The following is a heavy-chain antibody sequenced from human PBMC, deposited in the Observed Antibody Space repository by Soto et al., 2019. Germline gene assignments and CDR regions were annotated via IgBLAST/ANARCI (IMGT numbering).Heavy chain of an antibody. CDR2: INHSGST. CDR1: GGSFSGYY. D-gene: IGHD4-17*01. V-gene: IGHV4-34*01. CDR3: ARGAVYGDSYFDY. Sequence: SETLSLTCAVYGGSFSGYYWSWIRHPPGKGLEWIGEINHSGSTNYNPSLKSRVTISVDTSKNQFSLKLSSVTAADTAVYYCARGAVYGDSYFDYWGQGTLVTVSS. J-gene: IGHJ4*02.